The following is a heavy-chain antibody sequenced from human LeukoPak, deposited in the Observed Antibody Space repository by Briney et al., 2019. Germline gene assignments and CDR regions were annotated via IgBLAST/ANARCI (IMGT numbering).Heavy chain of an antibody. CDR1: GGTFSSYA. CDR3: ARGFVLSKFPNYYYYYGMDV. CDR2: IIPIFGTA. D-gene: IGHD3-10*01. V-gene: IGHV1-69*06. J-gene: IGHJ6*04. Sequence: SVKVSCKASGGTFSSYAISWVRQAPGQGLEWMGGIIPIFGTANYAQKFQGRVKITADKSTSTAYMELSSLRSEDTAVYYCARGFVLSKFPNYYYYYGMDVWGKGTTVTVSS.